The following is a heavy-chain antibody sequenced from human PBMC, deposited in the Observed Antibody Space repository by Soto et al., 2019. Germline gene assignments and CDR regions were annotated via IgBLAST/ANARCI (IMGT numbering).Heavy chain of an antibody. Sequence: EVQLVESGGDLVKPGGSLRLSCAASGFIFSNAWMNWVRQAPGKGLEWVGHIKSKTDGGTTDYAALVKGRCTISKDDSKNTGFLQMNSLKTEHTAMYYCTTDHPYNYESSCYDHWGQGTLVTVSS. J-gene: IGHJ4*02. CDR1: GFIFSNAW. D-gene: IGHD3-22*01. CDR3: TTDHPYNYESSCYDH. CDR2: IKSKTDGGTT. V-gene: IGHV3-15*07.